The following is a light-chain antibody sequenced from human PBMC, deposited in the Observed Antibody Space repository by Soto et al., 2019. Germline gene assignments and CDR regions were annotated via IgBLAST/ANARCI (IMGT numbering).Light chain of an antibody. Sequence: DIVMTQTPLSLSVAPGQPASISCKSNQSLVYSDGKTYLYWYLQKSGQPPQLLIYEVFNRFSGVPDRFSGSGSGTDFTLKISRVEAEDVGDYYCMQSMQLPLTFGGGTKVEIK. V-gene: IGKV2D-29*01. CDR2: EVF. J-gene: IGKJ4*01. CDR3: MQSMQLPLT. CDR1: QSLVYSDGKTY.